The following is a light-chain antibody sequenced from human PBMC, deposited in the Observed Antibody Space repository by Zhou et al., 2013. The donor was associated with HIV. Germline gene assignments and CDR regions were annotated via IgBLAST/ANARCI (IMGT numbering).Light chain of an antibody. V-gene: IGKV3-20*01. Sequence: TQSPSSLSASVGDRVTITCRASQGISNWLAWYQQKPGQAPRLLIYGASSRAAGTPDRFSGSGSGTDFTLTISRLEPEDFAVYYCQQYGSSPLFTFGPGTKVDIK. J-gene: IGKJ3*01. CDR1: QGISNW. CDR3: QQYGSSPLFT. CDR2: GAS.